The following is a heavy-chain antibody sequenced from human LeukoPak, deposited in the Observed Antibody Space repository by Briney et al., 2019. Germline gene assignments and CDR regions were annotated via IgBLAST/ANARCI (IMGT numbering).Heavy chain of an antibody. D-gene: IGHD1-26*01. CDR3: ARVAVGRGRAFDI. CDR2: INSDGSST. V-gene: IGHV3-74*01. Sequence: PGGSLRLSCAASGFTFSSYWMHWVRQAPGKGLVWVSRINSDGSSTNYADSVKGRFTISRDNAKNTLYLQMNSLRAEDTAVYYCARVAVGRGRAFDIWGQGTMVTVSS. CDR1: GFTFSSYW. J-gene: IGHJ3*02.